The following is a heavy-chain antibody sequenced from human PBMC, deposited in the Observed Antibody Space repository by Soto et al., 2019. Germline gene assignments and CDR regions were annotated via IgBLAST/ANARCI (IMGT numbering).Heavy chain of an antibody. D-gene: IGHD2-2*01. CDR2: ISVSGGTT. CDR3: AKEGCSSTSCYYYYYYYMDV. J-gene: IGHJ6*03. V-gene: IGHV3-23*01. CDR1: GFTFSSYA. Sequence: PGGSLRLSCAASGFTFSSYAMSWVRQAPGKGLKWFLYISVSGGTTYYADSVNGRFTISRDNSKNTLYLQMNSLRAEDTAVYYCAKEGCSSTSCYYYYYYYMDVWGKGTTVTVSS.